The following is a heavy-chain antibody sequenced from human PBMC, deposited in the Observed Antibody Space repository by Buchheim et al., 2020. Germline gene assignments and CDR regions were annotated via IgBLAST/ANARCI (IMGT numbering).Heavy chain of an antibody. CDR2: IYYSGST. D-gene: IGHD1-26*01. CDR3: ARPYSGSCYVWFYP. J-gene: IGHJ5*02. V-gene: IGHV4-39*01. Sequence: QLQLQESGPGLVKPSETLSLTCTVSGGSISCSSYYWGWTRQPSGKGLEWIGCIYYSGSTYYHPSLKSRVTISVDTSKHQFSQKLSSGTAADSAVYYCARPYSGSCYVWFYPWGQGTL. CDR1: GGSISCSSYY.